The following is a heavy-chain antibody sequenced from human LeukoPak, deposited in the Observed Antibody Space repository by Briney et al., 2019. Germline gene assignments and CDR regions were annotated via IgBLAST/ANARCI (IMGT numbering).Heavy chain of an antibody. CDR2: ITDSGGNS. CDR1: GFPFRSYA. D-gene: IGHD6-13*01. Sequence: GGSLRLSCEASGFPFRSYAMIWVRQAPGKGLEWVSSITDSGGNSYYADSVKGRFTMSRDNSKNTLYLQMNSLRAEDKAVYYCAKRAAELKYFDYWGQGTLVTVSS. J-gene: IGHJ4*02. CDR3: AKRAAELKYFDY. V-gene: IGHV3-23*01.